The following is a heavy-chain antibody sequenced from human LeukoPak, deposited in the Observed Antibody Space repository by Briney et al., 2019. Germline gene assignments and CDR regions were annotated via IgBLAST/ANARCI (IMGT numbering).Heavy chain of an antibody. J-gene: IGHJ6*03. D-gene: IGHD3-22*01. V-gene: IGHV3-11*04. Sequence: GGSLRLSCAASGFTFSDYYMSWIRQAPGKGLEWVSYISTSGTTTYYGDSVKGRFTISRDNAKNSLYLQMNNLRAEDTAVYYCARVKNGFDGNGYPYYYYYMDVWGRGTTVTVFS. CDR3: ARVKNGFDGNGYPYYYYYMDV. CDR2: ISTSGTTT. CDR1: GFTFSDYY.